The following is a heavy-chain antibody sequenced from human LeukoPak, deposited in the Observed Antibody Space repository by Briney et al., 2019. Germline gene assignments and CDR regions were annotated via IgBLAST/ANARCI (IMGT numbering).Heavy chain of an antibody. Sequence: GGSLRLSCAASGFTFSNYWMHWVRQAPGKGLVWVSRIYTDGSSTNYADSVKGRFTISRDNAKNTLYLQMNSLRGEDTAVYYCARGASNRFDYWCQGTLVTVSS. D-gene: IGHD1-14*01. CDR1: GFTFSNYW. CDR3: ARGASNRFDY. J-gene: IGHJ4*02. V-gene: IGHV3-74*01. CDR2: IYTDGSST.